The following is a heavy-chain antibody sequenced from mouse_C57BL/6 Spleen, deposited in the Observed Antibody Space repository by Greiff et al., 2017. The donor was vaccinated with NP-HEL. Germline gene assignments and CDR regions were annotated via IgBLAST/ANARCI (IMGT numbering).Heavy chain of an antibody. J-gene: IGHJ2*01. D-gene: IGHD2-5*01. V-gene: IGHV1-64*01. CDR3: ARDYSNYIDY. CDR1: GYTFTSYW. CDR2: IHPNSGST. Sequence: VKLQQPGAELVKPGASVKLSCKASGYTFTSYWMHWVKQRPGQGLEWIGMIHPNSGSTNYNEKFKSKATLTVDKSSSTAYMQLSSLTSEDSAVYYCARDYSNYIDYWGQGTTLTVSS.